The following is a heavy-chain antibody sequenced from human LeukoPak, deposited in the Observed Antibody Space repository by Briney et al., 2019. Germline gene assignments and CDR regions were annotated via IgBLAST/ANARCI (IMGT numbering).Heavy chain of an antibody. CDR2: ISSSSSYI. CDR1: GFTFSSYS. J-gene: IGHJ4*02. CDR3: AKDAVSDGDYASDFDY. D-gene: IGHD4-17*01. V-gene: IGHV3-21*04. Sequence: GGSLRLSCAASGFTFSSYSMIWVRQAPGKGPEWVSSISSSSSYIYYADSVKGRFTISRDNAKNSLYLQMNSLRAEDTALYYCAKDAVSDGDYASDFDYWGQGTLVTVSS.